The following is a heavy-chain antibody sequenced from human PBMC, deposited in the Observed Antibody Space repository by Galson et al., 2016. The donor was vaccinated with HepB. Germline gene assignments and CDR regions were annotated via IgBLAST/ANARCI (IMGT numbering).Heavy chain of an antibody. D-gene: IGHD2-2*01. J-gene: IGHJ5*02. V-gene: IGHV4-4*02. CDR3: VRVKGGCSSHSCVFDP. CDR1: GDSISSSNW. Sequence: ETLSLTCAVSGDSISSSNWWTWVRQPPGKRPEWIGEIYHSGSTFYNPSLGSRVTISVDKSSNQFSLNLTSVTAADTAAYYCVRVKGGCSSHSCVFDPWGQGTLVTVPS. CDR2: IYHSGST.